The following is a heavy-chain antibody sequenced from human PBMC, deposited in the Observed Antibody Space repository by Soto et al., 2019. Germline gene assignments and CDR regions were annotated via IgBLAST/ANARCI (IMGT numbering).Heavy chain of an antibody. CDR3: SRGPIGGAIAVARY. CDR1: GYTFTGYY. V-gene: IGHV1-2*02. CDR2: INPNSGGT. J-gene: IGHJ4*02. Sequence: ASVKVSCKASGYTFTGYYMHWVRQAPGQGLEWMGWINPNSGGTNYAQKFQGRVTMTRDTSISTAYMELSRLRSDDTAVYYCSRGPIGGAIAVARYWGQGTLVTVSS. D-gene: IGHD6-19*01.